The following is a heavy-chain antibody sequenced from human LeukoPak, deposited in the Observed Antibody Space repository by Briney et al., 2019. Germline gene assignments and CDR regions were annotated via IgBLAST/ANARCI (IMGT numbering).Heavy chain of an antibody. CDR1: GYTFTSYG. V-gene: IGHV1-18*01. J-gene: IGHJ3*02. Sequence: ASVKVSCKASGYTFTSYGISWVRQAPGQGLEWMGWISAYNGNTNYAQKLQGRVTMTTDTSTSTAYMELRSLRSDDTAVYYCAREGRGYGDSRIHAFDIWGQGTMVTVSS. CDR2: ISAYNGNT. CDR3: AREGRGYGDSRIHAFDI. D-gene: IGHD4-17*01.